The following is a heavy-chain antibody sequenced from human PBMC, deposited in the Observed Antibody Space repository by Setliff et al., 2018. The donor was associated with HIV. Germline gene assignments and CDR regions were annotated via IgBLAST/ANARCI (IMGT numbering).Heavy chain of an antibody. CDR1: GFLFHTYW. J-gene: IGHJ4*02. V-gene: IGHV3-7*01. Sequence: PGGSLRLSCAASGFLFHTYWMSWVRQAPGKGLEWVANIKEDGSEKYYVDSVTGRFTIARDNAENSLYLQMNSLTAEDTAVYYCARDVSWRVRTYIDYWGQGILVTVSS. D-gene: IGHD3-3*01. CDR3: ARDVSWRVRTYIDY. CDR2: IKEDGSEK.